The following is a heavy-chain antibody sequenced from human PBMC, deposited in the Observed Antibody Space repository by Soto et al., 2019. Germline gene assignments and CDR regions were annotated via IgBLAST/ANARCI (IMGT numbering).Heavy chain of an antibody. D-gene: IGHD3-22*01. V-gene: IGHV3-30*18. CDR1: GFTFSGYG. J-gene: IGHJ4*02. CDR2: VSYDGSNK. Sequence: SLRLSCAASGFTFSGYGVHWVRQAPGKGLEWVASVSYDGSNKHYADSVKGRFTISRDNSRNTLDLQMNSLRAEDTAVYYCAKDTYYYDRSGYYTYDHWGQGTQVTVSS. CDR3: AKDTYYYDRSGYYTYDH.